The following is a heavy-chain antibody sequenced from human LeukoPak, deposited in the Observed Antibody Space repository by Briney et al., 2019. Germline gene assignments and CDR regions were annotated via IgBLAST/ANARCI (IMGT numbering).Heavy chain of an antibody. J-gene: IGHJ4*02. CDR3: ARMARGYCGWLRPSGYFDY. D-gene: IGHD5-12*01. Sequence: SETLSLTCAVYGGSFSGYYWSWVRQPPGKGLEWIGEINHSGSTNYNPSLKSRVTISRDTSKNQFSLKLSSVTAPDTAVYYCARMARGYCGWLRPSGYFDYWGQGTLVTVSS. CDR2: INHSGST. V-gene: IGHV4-34*01. CDR1: GGSFSGYY.